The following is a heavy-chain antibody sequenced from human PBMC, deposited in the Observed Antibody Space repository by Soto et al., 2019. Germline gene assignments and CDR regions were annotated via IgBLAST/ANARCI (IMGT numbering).Heavy chain of an antibody. Sequence: PGGSLRLSCSASGFTFSSYSMNWVRQAPGKGLEWVSYISSSSSTIYYADSVKGRFTISRDNAKNSLYLRMNSLRAEDTAVYYCAYSAAGRFTYYFDYWGQGTLVTVSS. D-gene: IGHD6-13*01. CDR2: ISSSSSTI. V-gene: IGHV3-48*01. J-gene: IGHJ4*02. CDR3: AYSAAGRFTYYFDY. CDR1: GFTFSSYS.